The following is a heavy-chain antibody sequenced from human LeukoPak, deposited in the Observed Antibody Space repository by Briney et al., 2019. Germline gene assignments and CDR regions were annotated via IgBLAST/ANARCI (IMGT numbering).Heavy chain of an antibody. CDR3: AREGGELRVKNWFDP. V-gene: IGHV3-11*06. D-gene: IGHD1-26*01. CDR1: GFTFSDYY. CDR2: ISSSSSYI. Sequence: GGSLRLSCAASGFTFSDYYMSWIRQAPGKGLEWVSSISSSSSYIYYADSVKGRFTISRDNAKNSLYLQMNSLRAEDTAVYYCAREGGELRVKNWFDPWGQGTLVTVSS. J-gene: IGHJ5*02.